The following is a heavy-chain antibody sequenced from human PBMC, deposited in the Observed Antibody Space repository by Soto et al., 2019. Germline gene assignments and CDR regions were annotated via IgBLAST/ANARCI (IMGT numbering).Heavy chain of an antibody. CDR3: AKRGMDADHYFDY. Sequence: EVQLLESGGGLVQPGGSLRLSCAASGFIFSSYAMNWVRQAPGKGLEWVSAITGSGRSTFYADSVKGRFTISRDNSRNTLYLQMNSLRVEDTAAYYCAKRGMDADHYFDYWGQGALVIVSS. CDR1: GFIFSSYA. D-gene: IGHD1-26*01. V-gene: IGHV3-23*01. CDR2: ITGSGRST. J-gene: IGHJ4*02.